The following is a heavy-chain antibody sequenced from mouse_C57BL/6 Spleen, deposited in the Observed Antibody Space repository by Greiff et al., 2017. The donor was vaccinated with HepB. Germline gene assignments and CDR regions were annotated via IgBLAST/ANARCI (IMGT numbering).Heavy chain of an antibody. Sequence: QVQLQQPGAELVKPGASVKMSCKASGYTFTSYWITWVKQRPGQGLEWIGDIYPGSGSTNYNEKFKSKATLTVDTSSSTAYMQLSSLTSEDSAVYYCAREPPYYYGTSQRYFDVWGTGTTVTVSS. CDR3: AREPPYYYGTSQRYFDV. CDR1: GYTFTSYW. J-gene: IGHJ1*03. V-gene: IGHV1-55*01. CDR2: IYPGSGST. D-gene: IGHD1-1*01.